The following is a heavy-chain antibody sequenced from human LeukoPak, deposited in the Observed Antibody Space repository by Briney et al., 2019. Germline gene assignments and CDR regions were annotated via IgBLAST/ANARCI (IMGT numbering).Heavy chain of an antibody. D-gene: IGHD4-17*01. V-gene: IGHV1-69*01. CDR1: GGTFSSYA. CDR2: IIPIFGTA. J-gene: IGHJ6*03. Sequence: SXXVSCKASGGTFSSYAISWVRQAPGQGLEWMGGIIPIFGTANYAQKFQGRVTITADGSTSTAYMELSSLRSEDTAVYYCARVGDYAHYYYYYYMDVWGKGTTVTVSS. CDR3: ARVGDYAHYYYYYYMDV.